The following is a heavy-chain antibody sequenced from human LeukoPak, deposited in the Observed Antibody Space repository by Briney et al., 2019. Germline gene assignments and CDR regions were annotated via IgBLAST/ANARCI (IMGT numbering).Heavy chain of an antibody. Sequence: GGSLRLSCAASGFTFDDYGMSWVRQAPGKGLEWVSTISGSGGSTYYADSVKGRFTISRDNSKNTLYLQMSSLRAEDAAVYYCAKRGYSYGLAWGQGTLVTVSS. CDR1: GFTFDDYG. CDR3: AKRGYSYGLA. V-gene: IGHV3-23*01. CDR2: ISGSGGST. D-gene: IGHD5-18*01. J-gene: IGHJ5*02.